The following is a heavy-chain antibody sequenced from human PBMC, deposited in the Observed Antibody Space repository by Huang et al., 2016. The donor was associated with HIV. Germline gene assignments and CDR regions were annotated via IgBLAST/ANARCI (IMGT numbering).Heavy chain of an antibody. J-gene: IGHJ3*01. CDR2: ITGSSTYV. D-gene: IGHD5-18*01. CDR1: GFAFNTYI. CDR3: ARDFGDTGIAFKAFDL. V-gene: IGHV3-21*06. Sequence: EVQLVESGGGLVKPGGSLRLSCAASGFAFNTYILNWVRRAPGTGRAWGSSITGSSTYVYYADSVEGRFTISRDNAKNLLYLQMNSLRAEDTAIFYCARDFGDTGIAFKAFDLWGQGTMVTVSP.